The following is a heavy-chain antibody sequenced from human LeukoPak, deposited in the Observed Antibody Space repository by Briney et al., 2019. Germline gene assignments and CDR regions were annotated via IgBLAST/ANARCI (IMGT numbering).Heavy chain of an antibody. CDR2: INPSGGST. CDR3: ARNPLNYDFWSGYPNDY. V-gene: IGHV1-46*01. CDR1: GYTFTSYY. Sequence: ASVKVSCKASGYTFTSYYMHWVRQAPGQGLEWMRIINPSGGSTSYAQKFQGRVTMTRDTSTSTVYMELSSLRSEDTAVYYCARNPLNYDFWSGYPNDYWGQGTLVTVSS. D-gene: IGHD3-3*01. J-gene: IGHJ4*02.